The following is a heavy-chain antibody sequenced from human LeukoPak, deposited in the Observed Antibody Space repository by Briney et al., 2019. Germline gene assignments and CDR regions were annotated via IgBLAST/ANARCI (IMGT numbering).Heavy chain of an antibody. CDR3: ARDDGGNDNFDH. D-gene: IGHD4-23*01. J-gene: IGHJ4*02. CDR1: GYTFTSYD. V-gene: IGHV1-8*01. CDR2: MNPNSGNT. Sequence: ASVKVSCKASGYTFTSYDINWVRQATGQGLEWMGWMNPNSGNTGYAQKFQGRVTMTRNTSISTAYMELSSLRSEDTAVYYCARDDGGNDNFDHWGQGTLVTVSS.